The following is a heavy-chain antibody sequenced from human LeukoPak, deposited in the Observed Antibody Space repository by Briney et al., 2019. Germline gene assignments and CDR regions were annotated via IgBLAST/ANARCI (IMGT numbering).Heavy chain of an antibody. CDR2: ISWNSGSI. D-gene: IGHD3-9*01. J-gene: IGHJ4*02. Sequence: QAGRSLRLSCAASGFTFDDYAMHWFRQAPGKGLEWVSGISWNSGSIGYADSVKGRFTISRDNAKNSLYLQMNSLRAEDTALYYCAKNPLRYFDWSYFDYWGQGTLVTVSS. CDR3: AKNPLRYFDWSYFDY. V-gene: IGHV3-9*01. CDR1: GFTFDDYA.